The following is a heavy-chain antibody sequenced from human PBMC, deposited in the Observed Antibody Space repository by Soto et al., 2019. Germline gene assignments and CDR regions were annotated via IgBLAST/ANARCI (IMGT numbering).Heavy chain of an antibody. CDR3: ARDDCSGGSCYLYFDY. V-gene: IGHV3-48*01. D-gene: IGHD2-15*01. CDR1: GFTLGTYS. J-gene: IGHJ4*02. Sequence: GGSLRLSCVGSGFTLGTYSLHWVRQAPGKGLEWVSYISSSGVTIYYADSVKGRFTISRDNSKKTLYLQMNSLRAEDTAVYYCARDDCSGGSCYLYFDYWGQGTLVTVSS. CDR2: ISSSGVTI.